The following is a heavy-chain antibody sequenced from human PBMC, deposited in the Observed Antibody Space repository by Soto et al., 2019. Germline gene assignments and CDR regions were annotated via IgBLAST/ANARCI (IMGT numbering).Heavy chain of an antibody. CDR1: GFSFGHTW. CDR2: IKSKKDGGTA. CDR3: ATDSYYSIPD. Sequence: EVQLVQSGGGLVTPGGSLRLSCAASGFSFGHTWMNWVRQVPGKGLQWVGHIKSKKDGGTANYAAPVQVRVTISRDDSENTCYLKMDNLKTEDTAVYYCATDSYYSIPDWGKGALVTVPS. V-gene: IGHV3-15*07. J-gene: IGHJ1*01. D-gene: IGHD1-26*01.